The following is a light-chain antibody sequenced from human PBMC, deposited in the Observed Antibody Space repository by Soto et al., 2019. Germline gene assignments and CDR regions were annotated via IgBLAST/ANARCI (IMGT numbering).Light chain of an antibody. CDR2: DVN. J-gene: IGLJ2*01. CDR3: TSDASGSSHVV. CDR1: SSDIGGYDY. V-gene: IGLV2-14*01. Sequence: QSALTQPASVSGSPGQSITLSCTGTSSDIGGYDYVSWYQRHPGKAPKLIIYDVNNRPSGVSNRFSGSKYGNTASLTMSGLQAEDEADYYCTSDASGSSHVVFGGGTKLTVL.